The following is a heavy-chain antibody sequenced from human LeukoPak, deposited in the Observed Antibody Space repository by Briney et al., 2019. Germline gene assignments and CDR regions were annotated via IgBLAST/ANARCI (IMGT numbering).Heavy chain of an antibody. CDR1: GYTFTSYA. CDR2: INAGNGNT. V-gene: IGHV1-3*01. J-gene: IGHJ4*02. D-gene: IGHD3-3*01. CDR3: ARDGEVYYDFWSGYRPAYYFDY. Sequence: ASVRVSCKASGYTFTSYAMHWVRQAPGQRLEWMGWINAGNGNTKYSQKFQGRVTITRDTSASTAYMELSSLRSEDTAVYYCARDGEVYYDFWSGYRPAYYFDYWGQGTLVTVSS.